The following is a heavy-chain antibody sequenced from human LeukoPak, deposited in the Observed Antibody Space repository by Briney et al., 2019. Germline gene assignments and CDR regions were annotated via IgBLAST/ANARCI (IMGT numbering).Heavy chain of an antibody. CDR3: ARDDGDYGPDDY. CDR2: ISSSSSYI. J-gene: IGHJ4*02. D-gene: IGHD4-17*01. Sequence: GGSLRLPCAASGFTFRSYSMNWVRQAPGKALEWVSSISSSSSYIYYADSVKGRFTISRDNAKNSLYLQMNSLRAEDTAVYYCARDDGDYGPDDYWGQGTLVTVSS. CDR1: GFTFRSYS. V-gene: IGHV3-21*01.